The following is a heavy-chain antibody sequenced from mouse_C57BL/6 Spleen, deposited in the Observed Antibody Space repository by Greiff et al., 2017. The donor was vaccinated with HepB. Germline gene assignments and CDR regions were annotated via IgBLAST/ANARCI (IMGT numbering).Heavy chain of an antibody. CDR1: GYSITSGYD. J-gene: IGHJ1*03. Sequence: EVKLVESGPGMVKPSQSLSLTCTVTGYSITSGYDWHWIRHFPGNKLEWMGYISYSGSTNYNPSLKSRISITHDTSKNHFFLKLNPVTTEDTATYYGARAIITTVVEGYFDVWGTGTTVTVSS. CDR3: ARAIITTVVEGYFDV. V-gene: IGHV3-1*01. D-gene: IGHD1-1*01. CDR2: ISYSGST.